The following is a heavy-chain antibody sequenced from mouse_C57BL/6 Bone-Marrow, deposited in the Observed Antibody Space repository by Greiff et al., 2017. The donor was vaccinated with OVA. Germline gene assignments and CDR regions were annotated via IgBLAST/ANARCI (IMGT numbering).Heavy chain of an antibody. CDR2: IHPSDSDT. CDR3: AIWGGVVAKGAMDY. V-gene: IGHV1-74*01. CDR1: GYTFTSYW. J-gene: IGHJ4*01. Sequence: QVQLQQPGAELVKPGASVKVSCKASGYTFTSYWMHWVKQRPGQGLEWIGRIHPSDSDTNYNQKFKGKATLTVDKSSGTAYMQLSSLTSEDSAVYYGAIWGGVVAKGAMDYWGQGTSVTVSS. D-gene: IGHD1-1*01.